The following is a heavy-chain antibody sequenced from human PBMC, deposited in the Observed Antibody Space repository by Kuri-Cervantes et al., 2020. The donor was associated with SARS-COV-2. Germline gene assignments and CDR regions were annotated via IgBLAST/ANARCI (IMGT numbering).Heavy chain of an antibody. CDR1: GFTFSDYY. CDR2: ISSSGSTI. CDR3: ARGAHDYYYYGMDV. V-gene: IGHV3-11*01. Sequence: GGSLRLSCAASGFTFSDYYMSWIRQAPGKGLEWVSYISSSGSTIYYADSVKGRFTISRDNAKNSLYLQMNSLRAEDTAVCYCARGAHDYYYYGMDVWGQGTTVTVSS. J-gene: IGHJ6*02.